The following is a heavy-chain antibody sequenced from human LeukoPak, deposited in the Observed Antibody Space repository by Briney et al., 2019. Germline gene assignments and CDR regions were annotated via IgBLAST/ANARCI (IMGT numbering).Heavy chain of an antibody. CDR3: AKDKPPGSYYD. Sequence: ETLSLTCTVSGGSMSSYYWSWVRQAPGKGLEWVSAISGSGGSTYYADSVKGRFTISRDNSKNTLYLQMNSLRAEDTAVYYCAKDKPPGSYYDWGQGTLVTVSS. V-gene: IGHV3-23*01. D-gene: IGHD1-26*01. CDR1: GGSMSSYY. CDR2: ISGSGGST. J-gene: IGHJ4*02.